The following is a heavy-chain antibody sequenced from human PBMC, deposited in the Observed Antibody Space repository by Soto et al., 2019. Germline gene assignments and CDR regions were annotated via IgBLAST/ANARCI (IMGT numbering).Heavy chain of an antibody. CDR3: AKDPHDSVLMVYAISSWFDP. V-gene: IGHV3-23*01. D-gene: IGHD2-8*01. Sequence: EVQLLESGGGLVQPGGSLRLSCAASGFTFSSYAMSWVRQAPGKGLEWVSAISGSGGSTYYADSVKGRFTISRDNSKNTLYLQMNSLRAEDTAVYYCAKDPHDSVLMVYAISSWFDPWGQGTLVTVSS. CDR1: GFTFSSYA. CDR2: ISGSGGST. J-gene: IGHJ5*02.